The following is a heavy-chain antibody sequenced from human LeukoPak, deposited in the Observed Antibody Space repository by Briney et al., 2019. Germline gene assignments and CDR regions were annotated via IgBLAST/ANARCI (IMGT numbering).Heavy chain of an antibody. CDR2: IWYDGSNK. CDR3: ARSPYGDYYYFDY. V-gene: IGHV3-33*01. J-gene: IGHJ4*02. CDR1: GFTFSSYG. D-gene: IGHD4-17*01. Sequence: GGSLRLSCAASGFTFSSYGMHWVRQAPGNGLEWVAVIWYDGSNKYHADSVKGRFTISRDNSKNTLYLQMNSLRAEDTAVYYCARSPYGDYYYFDYWGQGTLVTVSS.